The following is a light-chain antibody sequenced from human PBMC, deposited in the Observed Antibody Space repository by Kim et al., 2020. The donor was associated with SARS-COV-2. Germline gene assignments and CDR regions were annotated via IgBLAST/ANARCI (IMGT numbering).Light chain of an antibody. CDR2: DAS. V-gene: IGKV1-5*01. CDR3: QQYNSYPYT. Sequence: SACVGDRVTVTCRASQSISSWLAWYQQKPGKAPKLLSYDASTLESGVPSRFSGSGSGTEFTLTISSLQPDDFATYYCQQYNSYPYTFGQGTKLEI. J-gene: IGKJ2*01. CDR1: QSISSW.